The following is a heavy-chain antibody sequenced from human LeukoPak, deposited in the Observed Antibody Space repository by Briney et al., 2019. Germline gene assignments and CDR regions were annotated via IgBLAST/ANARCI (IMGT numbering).Heavy chain of an antibody. CDR2: ISSSGGST. CDR1: GFTFTTYW. D-gene: IGHD1-20*01. J-gene: IGHJ4*02. Sequence: GESLRLSCAASGFTFTTYWMSWVRQAPGKGLEWVSTISSSGGSTYYADSVKGRFTISRDNSKNTLYLQMNSLRAEDTAVYYCAKSITGTRYYFDYWGQGTLVTVSS. V-gene: IGHV3-23*01. CDR3: AKSITGTRYYFDY.